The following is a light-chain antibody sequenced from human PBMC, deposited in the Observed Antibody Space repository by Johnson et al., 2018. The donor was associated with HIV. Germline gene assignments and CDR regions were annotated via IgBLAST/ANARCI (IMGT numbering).Light chain of an antibody. V-gene: IGLV1-51*01. CDR2: DNN. J-gene: IGLJ1*01. CDR1: SSNIGNNY. Sequence: QSVLTQPPSVSAAPGQKVTISCSGSSSNIGNNYVSWYKQLPETAPKLLIYDNNKRPSGIPDRFSGSKSGTSATLGITGLQTGDEADYYCGTWDSSLSAYNYVFGTGTKVTVL. CDR3: GTWDSSLSAYNYV.